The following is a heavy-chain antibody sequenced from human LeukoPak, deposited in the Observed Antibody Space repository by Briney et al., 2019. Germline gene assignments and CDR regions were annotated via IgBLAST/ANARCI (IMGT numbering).Heavy chain of an antibody. CDR3: ARLSFLSFSYDSTGHAIFFFDY. CDR2: IYHSGST. CDR1: GGSISSGGSS. D-gene: IGHD3-22*01. J-gene: IGHJ4*02. Sequence: PSESLSLTCAVSGGSISSGGSSWSRIRQPPGKGLEWIGYIYHSGSTYYNPSLKSRVTISVPRSKNQFSLTLSYVTAADTAVYYCARLSFLSFSYDSTGHAIFFFDYWGRGTLVTVSS. V-gene: IGHV4-30-2*01.